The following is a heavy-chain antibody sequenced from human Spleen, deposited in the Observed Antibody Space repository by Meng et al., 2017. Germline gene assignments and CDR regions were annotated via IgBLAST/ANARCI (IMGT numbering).Heavy chain of an antibody. CDR2: IYAGDSET. CDR3: ARLYSYADY. J-gene: IGHJ4*02. V-gene: IGHV5-51*01. CDR1: GYSFTTYW. Sequence: SCKASGYSFTTYWIGWVRQIPGKGLEWMGIIYAGDSETRYSPYSQGQVTISADKSISTAYLQWRSRKASDTAMYYCARLYSYADYWGQGTLVTVSS. D-gene: IGHD5-18*01.